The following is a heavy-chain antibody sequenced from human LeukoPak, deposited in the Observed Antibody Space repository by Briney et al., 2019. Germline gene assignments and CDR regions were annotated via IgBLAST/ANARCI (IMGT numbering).Heavy chain of an antibody. Sequence: GGSLRLSCAASGFTFSSYAMSWVRQAPGEGLEWVSAISGSGGSTYYADSVKGRFTISRDNSKNTLYLQMNSLRAEDKAVYYCAKVGDYYDSSGYPSDYWGQGTLVTVSS. V-gene: IGHV3-23*01. D-gene: IGHD3-22*01. CDR1: GFTFSSYA. J-gene: IGHJ4*02. CDR3: AKVGDYYDSSGYPSDY. CDR2: ISGSGGST.